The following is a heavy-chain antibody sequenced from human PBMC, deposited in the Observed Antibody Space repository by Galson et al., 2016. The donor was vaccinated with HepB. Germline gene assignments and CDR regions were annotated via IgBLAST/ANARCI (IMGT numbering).Heavy chain of an antibody. J-gene: IGHJ4*02. CDR2: INPSGGST. D-gene: IGHD3-10*01. V-gene: IGHV1-46*01. Sequence: SVKVSCKASGYTFTSYHMHWVRQAPGQGLEWMGIINPSGGSTSYAQKFQGRVTMTRDTSTSTVYMELSSLRSEDTAVYYCARDRHYYGSGSYPSRYFDYWGQGTLVTVSS. CDR1: GYTFTSYH. CDR3: ARDRHYYGSGSYPSRYFDY.